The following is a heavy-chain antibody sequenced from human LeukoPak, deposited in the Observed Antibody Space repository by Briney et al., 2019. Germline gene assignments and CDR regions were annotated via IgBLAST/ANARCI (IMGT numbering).Heavy chain of an antibody. Sequence: SETLSLTCSVSGGSISHYYWSWIRQPPGKGLEWIGFIYHSGPTRYNPSLKSRLSISLDTSKNQFSLSLKSVTAADTAMYFCARHSGSFYWYFDVWGRGSLVTVSS. CDR2: IYHSGPT. CDR3: ARHSGSFYWYFDV. CDR1: GGSISHYY. V-gene: IGHV4-59*01. J-gene: IGHJ2*01. D-gene: IGHD3-22*01.